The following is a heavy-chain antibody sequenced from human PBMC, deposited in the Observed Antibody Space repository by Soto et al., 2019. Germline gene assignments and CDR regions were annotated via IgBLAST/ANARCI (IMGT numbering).Heavy chain of an antibody. D-gene: IGHD3-3*01. V-gene: IGHV3-30-3*01. J-gene: IGHJ4*02. Sequence: PGGSLRLSCAASGFTFSNYAMHWVRQAPGKGLEWVAVISYDGNHKDFADSVKGRFTISRDNSKNTLYLQMDSLRAEDTAVYHSASFSGWGQGTLVTVSS. CDR2: ISYDGNHK. CDR1: GFTFSNYA. CDR3: ASFSG.